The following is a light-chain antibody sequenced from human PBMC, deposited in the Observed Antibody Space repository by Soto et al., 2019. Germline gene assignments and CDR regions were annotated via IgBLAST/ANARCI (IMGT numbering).Light chain of an antibody. V-gene: IGKV3-15*01. CDR2: GAS. Sequence: EIVMTQSPATLSVSHGERATLSCRASQSVTSNLAWYQQRPGQAPRLLFYGASTRATGIPARFSGSGSGTEFTLTISSLQSEDFAVYYCQQYYTWPRTSGQGSKADIK. CDR3: QQYYTWPRT. CDR1: QSVTSN. J-gene: IGKJ1*01.